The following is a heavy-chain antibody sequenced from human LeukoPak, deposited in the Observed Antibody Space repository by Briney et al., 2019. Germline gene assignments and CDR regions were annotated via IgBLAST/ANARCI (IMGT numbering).Heavy chain of an antibody. Sequence: GGSLRLSCAASGFTFNAYNMNWVRRTPGKGLEWVSYISSSGSTIYYADSVKGRFTISRDNAKNSLYLQMNSLRAEDTAVYYCAELGITMIGGVWGKGTTVTISS. J-gene: IGHJ6*04. CDR2: ISSSGSTI. D-gene: IGHD3-10*02. CDR1: GFTFNAYN. CDR3: AELGITMIGGV. V-gene: IGHV3-48*04.